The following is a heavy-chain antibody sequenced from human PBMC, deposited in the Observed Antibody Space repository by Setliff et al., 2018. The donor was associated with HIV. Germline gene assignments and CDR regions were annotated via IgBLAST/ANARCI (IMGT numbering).Heavy chain of an antibody. D-gene: IGHD1-1*01. CDR3: ARVTTWVDY. CDR2: IYYSGGT. Sequence: SETLSLTCGVYGGSFSGYYWSWIRQPLGKALEWIGYIYYSGGTFYNPSLKSRLAISVDTSKNQFSLNLNSVTAADTAVYYCARVTTWVDYWGQGTLVTVS. J-gene: IGHJ4*02. V-gene: IGHV4-59*08. CDR1: GGSFSGYY.